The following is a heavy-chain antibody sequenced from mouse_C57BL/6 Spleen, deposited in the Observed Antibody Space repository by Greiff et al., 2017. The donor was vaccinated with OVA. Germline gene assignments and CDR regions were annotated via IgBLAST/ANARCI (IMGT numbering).Heavy chain of an antibody. CDR2: IDPSDSYT. Sequence: VQLQQPGAELVMPGASVKLSCKASGYTFTSYWMHWVKQRPGQGLEWIGEIDPSDSYTNYNQKFKGKSTLTVDISSSTAYMQLSSLTSEDSAVYYCARRTTVVATDYAMDYWGQGTSVTVSS. CDR3: ARRTTVVATDYAMDY. J-gene: IGHJ4*01. V-gene: IGHV1-69*01. D-gene: IGHD1-1*01. CDR1: GYTFTSYW.